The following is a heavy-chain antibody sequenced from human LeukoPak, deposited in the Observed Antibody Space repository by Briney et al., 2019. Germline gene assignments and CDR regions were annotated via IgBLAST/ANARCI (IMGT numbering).Heavy chain of an antibody. V-gene: IGHV4-59*01. CDR3: ARDPLSTNDFDI. J-gene: IGHJ3*02. CDR2: INYSGST. Sequence: SETLSLTCTVSGGSITNSYWDWIRQSPGKGLEWIGYINYSGSTNYNPSLKSRVTISVDTSKNQFSLKLSSVTAADTAVYFCARDPLSTNDFDIWGQGTVVTVSS. D-gene: IGHD1-1*01. CDR1: GGSITNSY.